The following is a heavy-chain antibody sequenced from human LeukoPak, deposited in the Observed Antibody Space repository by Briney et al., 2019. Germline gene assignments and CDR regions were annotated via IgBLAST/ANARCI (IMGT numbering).Heavy chain of an antibody. CDR2: IYTSGST. V-gene: IGHV4-61*02. CDR1: GGSISSGSYY. CDR3: ASDRGSYFDY. Sequence: SQTLSLTCTVSGGSISSGSYYWSWIRQPAGKGLEWIGRIYTSGSTNYNPSLKSRVTISVDTSKNQFSLKLSSVTAADTAVYSCASDRGSYFDYWGQGTLVTVSS. D-gene: IGHD1-26*01. J-gene: IGHJ4*02.